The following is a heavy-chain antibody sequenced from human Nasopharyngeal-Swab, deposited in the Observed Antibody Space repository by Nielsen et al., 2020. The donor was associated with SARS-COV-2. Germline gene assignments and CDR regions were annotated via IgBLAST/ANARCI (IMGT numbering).Heavy chain of an antibody. CDR2: IYWNDDK. CDR3: ARYYYDSSGYPYFDY. D-gene: IGHD3-22*01. V-gene: IGHV2-5*01. CDR1: GFSLSTSGVG. Sequence: SGPTLVKPTQTLTLTCTFSGFSLSTSGVGVGWIRQPPGKALEWLALIYWNDDKRYSPSLKSRLTITKDTSKNQVVLTMTNMDPVDTATYYCARYYYDSSGYPYFDYWGQGTLVTVSS. J-gene: IGHJ4*02.